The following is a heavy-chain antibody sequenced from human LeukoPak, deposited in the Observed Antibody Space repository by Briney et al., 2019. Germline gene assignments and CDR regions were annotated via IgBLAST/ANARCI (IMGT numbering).Heavy chain of an antibody. CDR3: ARDAYSSGWYVDHYYYYYMDV. CDR2: INPSGGST. CDR1: GYTFTSYY. V-gene: IGHV1-46*01. J-gene: IGHJ6*03. Sequence: ASVKVSCKASGYTFTSYYMHWVRQAPGQGLEWMGIINPSGGSTSYAQKFQGRVTMTRDMSTSTVYMELSSLRSEDTAVYYCARDAYSSGWYVDHYYYYYMDVWGKGTTVTVSS. D-gene: IGHD6-19*01.